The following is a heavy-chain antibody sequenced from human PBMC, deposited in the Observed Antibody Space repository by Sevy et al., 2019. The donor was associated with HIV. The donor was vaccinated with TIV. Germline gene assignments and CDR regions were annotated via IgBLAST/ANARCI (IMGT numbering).Heavy chain of an antibody. D-gene: IGHD6-13*01. CDR3: ARCIAAAGTPGVFDI. J-gene: IGHJ3*02. V-gene: IGHV3-21*01. CDR2: ISSSSSYI. CDR1: VFTFSSYS. Sequence: GGSLRLSCAASVFTFSSYSMNWVRQAPGKGLEWVSSISSSSSYIYYADSVKGRFTISRDNAKNSLYLQMNSLRAEDTAVYYCARCIAAAGTPGVFDIWGQGTMVTVSS.